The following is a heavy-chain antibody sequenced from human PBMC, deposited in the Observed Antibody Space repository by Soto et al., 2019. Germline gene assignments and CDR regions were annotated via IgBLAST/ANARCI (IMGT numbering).Heavy chain of an antibody. V-gene: IGHV4-4*07. J-gene: IGHJ4*02. CDR1: GGSISSYY. CDR3: ARAAEPTTNYYFDY. CDR2: IYTSGST. D-gene: IGHD2-8*01. Sequence: LSLTCTVSGGSISSYYWSWIRQPAGKGLEWIGRIYTSGSTNYNPSLKSRVTMSVDTSKNQFSLKLSSVTAADTAVYYCARAAEPTTNYYFDYWGQGTLVTVSS.